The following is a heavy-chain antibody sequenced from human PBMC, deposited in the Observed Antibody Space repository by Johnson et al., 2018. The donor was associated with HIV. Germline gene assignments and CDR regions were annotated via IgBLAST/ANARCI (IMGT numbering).Heavy chain of an antibody. CDR3: NTDRVDGGGSYYNAFDI. V-gene: IGHV3-15*01. Sequence: VQLVESGGGLVKPGGSLRVSCAASGFTFSNAWMSWVRQAPGKGLEWVGRIKSKTDGGTTDYAAPVKGRFTISRDDSKNTLYLQMNSLKTEDTALYYCNTDRVDGGGSYYNAFDIWGQGTMVTVSS. D-gene: IGHD1-26*01. J-gene: IGHJ3*02. CDR1: GFTFSNAW. CDR2: IKSKTDGGTT.